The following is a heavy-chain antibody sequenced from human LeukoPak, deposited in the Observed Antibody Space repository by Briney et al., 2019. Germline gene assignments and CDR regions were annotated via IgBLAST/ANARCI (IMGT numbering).Heavy chain of an antibody. V-gene: IGHV3-20*04. J-gene: IGHJ3*02. CDR2: INWNGDST. CDR1: GFSFDDYG. Sequence: GGSLRLSCAASGFSFDDYGLTWVRQAPGKGLEWVSGINWNGDSTDYADSVKGRFTISRDNAKNSLYLQMNSLRAEDTAVYYCAKVMEWMARGHDAFDIWGQGTMVTVSS. CDR3: AKVMEWMARGHDAFDI. D-gene: IGHD3-3*01.